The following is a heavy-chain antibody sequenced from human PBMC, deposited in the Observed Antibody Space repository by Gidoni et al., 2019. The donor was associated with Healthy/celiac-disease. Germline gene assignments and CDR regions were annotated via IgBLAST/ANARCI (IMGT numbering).Heavy chain of an antibody. J-gene: IGHJ4*02. CDR3: ARDDSPLQQWLASFDY. Sequence: QVQLQESGPGLVKPSETLSLTCAVSGYSISSGYYWGWIRQPPGKGLEWIGSIYHSGSTYYNPSLKSRVTISVDTSKNQFSLKLSSVTAADTAVYYCARDDSPLQQWLASFDYWGQGTLVTVSS. CDR2: IYHSGST. D-gene: IGHD6-19*01. V-gene: IGHV4-38-2*02. CDR1: GYSISSGYY.